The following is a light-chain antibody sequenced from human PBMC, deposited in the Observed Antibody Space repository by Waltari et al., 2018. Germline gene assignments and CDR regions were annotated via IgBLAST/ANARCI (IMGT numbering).Light chain of an antibody. V-gene: IGKV1-5*03. Sequence: DIQMTQSPSTLSASVGDRVTITCRASQNITTSLAWYQQNPGKAPNLLIYKASTLENGVPSRFTGSGSGTEFTLTISSLQADDLATYYCQHYYAYWAFGQGTKVEIK. CDR3: QHYYAYWA. CDR2: KAS. CDR1: QNITTS. J-gene: IGKJ1*01.